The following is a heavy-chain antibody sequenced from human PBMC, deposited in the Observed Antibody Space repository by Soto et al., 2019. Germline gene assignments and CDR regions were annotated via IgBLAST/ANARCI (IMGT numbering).Heavy chain of an antibody. V-gene: IGHV3-11*06. J-gene: IGHJ4*02. CDR1: GFTFSDYY. CDR2: ISSSSSYT. D-gene: IGHD3-22*01. Sequence: GGSLRLSCAASGFTFSDYYMSWIRQAPGKGLEWVSYISSSSSYTNYADSVKGRFTISRDNAKNSLYLQMNSLRAEDTAVYYCARELNYYDGSGSFLDYFDYWGQGTLVTVSS. CDR3: ARELNYYDGSGSFLDYFDY.